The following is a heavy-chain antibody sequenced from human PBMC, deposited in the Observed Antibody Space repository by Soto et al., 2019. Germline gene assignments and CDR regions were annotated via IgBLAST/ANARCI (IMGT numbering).Heavy chain of an antibody. V-gene: IGHV3-30*18. D-gene: IGHD3-22*01. J-gene: IGHJ4*02. CDR1: GFTFSSYG. CDR3: AKDTYYHDSSGYYIFEY. CDR2: ISYDGKNK. Sequence: GGSLRLSCAASGFTFSSYGMHWVRQAPGKGLEWVAVISYDGKNKYYVDSVKGQITISRDNSKNTLYLQMNSLRAEDTAVYYCAKDTYYHDSSGYYIFEYWGQGTLVTAPQ.